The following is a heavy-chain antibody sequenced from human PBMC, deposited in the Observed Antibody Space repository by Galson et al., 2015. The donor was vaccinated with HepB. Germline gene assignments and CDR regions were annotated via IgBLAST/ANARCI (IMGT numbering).Heavy chain of an antibody. CDR2: ISSSGSTI. Sequence: SLRLSCAASGFTFSSYEMNWVRQAPGKGLEWVSYISSSGSTIYYADSVKGRFTISRDNAKNSLYLQMNSLRAEDTAVYYCASATSMGAIDYWGQGTLVTVSS. J-gene: IGHJ4*02. CDR3: ASATSMGAIDY. D-gene: IGHD1-26*01. V-gene: IGHV3-48*03. CDR1: GFTFSSYE.